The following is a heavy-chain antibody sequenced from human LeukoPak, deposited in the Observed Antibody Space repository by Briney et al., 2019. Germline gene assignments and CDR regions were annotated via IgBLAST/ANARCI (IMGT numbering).Heavy chain of an antibody. CDR2: IYTSGST. Sequence: SETLSLTCTVSGGSINSYYWSWIRQPAGKGLEWIGRIYTSGSTNYNPSLKSRVTISVDTSKNQFSLKLSSVTAADTAVYYCARDRLYYGSGPVAFDIWGQGTMVTVSS. CDR3: ARDRLYYGSGPVAFDI. CDR1: GGSINSYY. V-gene: IGHV4-4*07. J-gene: IGHJ3*02. D-gene: IGHD3-10*01.